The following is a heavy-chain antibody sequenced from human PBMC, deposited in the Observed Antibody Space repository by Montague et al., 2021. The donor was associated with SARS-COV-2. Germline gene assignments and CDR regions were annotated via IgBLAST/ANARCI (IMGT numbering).Heavy chain of an antibody. V-gene: IGHV4-39*01. Sequence: SETLSLTCTASGGSISSSSYYWGWIRQPPGKGLEWIGSIYYSGSTYYNPSLKSRVTISVDTSKNQFSLKLSSVTAADTAVYYCARHGKTRIAMIVVVIGYCDYWGQGTLVTVSS. J-gene: IGHJ4*02. CDR3: ARHGKTRIAMIVVVIGYCDY. CDR2: IYYSGST. D-gene: IGHD3-22*01. CDR1: GGSISSSSYY.